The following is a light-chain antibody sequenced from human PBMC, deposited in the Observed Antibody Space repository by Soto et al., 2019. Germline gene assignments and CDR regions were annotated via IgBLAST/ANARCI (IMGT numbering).Light chain of an antibody. J-gene: IGKJ1*01. CDR2: DAS. Sequence: DIQMTQSPSTLSASVGDRVTITCRASQSISSWLAWYQQKPGKAPKLLIYDASSLESGVPSRFSGSGSGTEFTLTISSLQPDDFATYYCQQYNSYVTFGQGTK. CDR3: QQYNSYVT. V-gene: IGKV1-5*01. CDR1: QSISSW.